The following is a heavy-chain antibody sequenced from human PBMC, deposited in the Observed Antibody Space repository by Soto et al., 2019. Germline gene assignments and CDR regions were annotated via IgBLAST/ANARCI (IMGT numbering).Heavy chain of an antibody. CDR1: GYSFSTYG. CDR3: ARLPRIQLWRYGMDV. V-gene: IGHV1-18*01. Sequence: ASVKVSCKASGYSFSTYGITWVRQAPGQGLEWMGWISAYNGNTHFAQSLQGRVTMTTDTATSTAYMELRSLTSDDTAVYYCARLPRIQLWRYGMDVWGQGTTVTVSS. CDR2: ISAYNGNT. J-gene: IGHJ6*02. D-gene: IGHD5-18*01.